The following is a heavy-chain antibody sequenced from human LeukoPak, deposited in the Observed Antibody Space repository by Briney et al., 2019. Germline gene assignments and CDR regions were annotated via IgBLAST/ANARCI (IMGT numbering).Heavy chain of an antibody. D-gene: IGHD3-22*01. Sequence: GGSLRLSCAASGFTFRSYGMHWVRQAPGKGLEYVSAISSNGGRTYYANSVKGRFTISGDNSRNTLYLQMGSLRAEDMAVYYCATYYYDSGGFHFHHWGQGTLVTVSS. CDR2: ISSNGGRT. V-gene: IGHV3-64*01. J-gene: IGHJ1*01. CDR1: GFTFRSYG. CDR3: ATYYYDSGGFHFHH.